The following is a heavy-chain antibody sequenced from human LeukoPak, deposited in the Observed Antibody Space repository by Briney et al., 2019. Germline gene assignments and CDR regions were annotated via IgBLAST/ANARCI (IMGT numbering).Heavy chain of an antibody. CDR2: ITGSGTST. CDR1: GFTFSTYS. Sequence: GSLRLSCAASGFTFSTYSMSWVRQAPGKGLEWVSAITGSGTSTYYADSVEGRFTISRDNSKNTLYLQMNSLRAEDTAVYYCAKGCTSHYFDCWGLGTLVTVSS. CDR3: AKGCTSHYFDC. V-gene: IGHV3-23*01. J-gene: IGHJ4*02.